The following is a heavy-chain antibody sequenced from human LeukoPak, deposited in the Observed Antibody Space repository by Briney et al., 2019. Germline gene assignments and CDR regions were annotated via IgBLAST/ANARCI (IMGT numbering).Heavy chain of an antibody. Sequence: PSETLSLTCTVSGGSISSYYWSWIRQPPGKGLEWIGYIYYSGSTNYNPSLKSRVTISVDTSKNQFSLKLSSVTAADTAVYYCARGRDDYIRTENDAFDIWGQGTMVTVSS. CDR1: GGSISSYY. D-gene: IGHD5-24*01. J-gene: IGHJ3*02. CDR3: ARGRDDYIRTENDAFDI. CDR2: IYYSGST. V-gene: IGHV4-59*01.